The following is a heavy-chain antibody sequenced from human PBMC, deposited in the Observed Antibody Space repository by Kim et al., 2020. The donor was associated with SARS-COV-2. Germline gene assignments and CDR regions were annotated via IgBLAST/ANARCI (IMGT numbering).Heavy chain of an antibody. CDR2: IYSGGSST. D-gene: IGHD6-13*01. V-gene: IGHV3-23*03. J-gene: IGHJ6*02. Sequence: GGSLRLSCAASGFTFSSYAMSWVRQAPGKGLEWVSVIYSGGSSTYYADSVKGRFTISRDNYKNTLYLQMNSLRAEDTAVYYCAKASSSSWSIGIMDVWGQGTPVTVSS. CDR1: GFTFSSYA. CDR3: AKASSSSWSIGIMDV.